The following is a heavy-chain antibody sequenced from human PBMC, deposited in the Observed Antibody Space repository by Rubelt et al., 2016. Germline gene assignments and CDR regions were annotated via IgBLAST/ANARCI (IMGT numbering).Heavy chain of an antibody. Sequence: QVHLQQWGAGLLKPSETLSLTCAVYGGSFSGYNWSWIRQSPGKGLEWIGEIHHSGATNYNPSLKSRVTMSGDTSKNQFSLKLTSGTAADTAVYFCARPRLPDYYTTFDYWGQGSLVTVSS. CDR1: GGSFSGYN. V-gene: IGHV4-34*01. CDR3: ARPRLPDYYTTFDY. CDR2: IHHSGAT. J-gene: IGHJ4*02. D-gene: IGHD3-9*01.